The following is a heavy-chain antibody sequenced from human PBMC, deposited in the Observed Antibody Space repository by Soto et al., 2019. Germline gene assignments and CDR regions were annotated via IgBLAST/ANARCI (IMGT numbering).Heavy chain of an antibody. CDR2: IIPIFGTA. D-gene: IGHD4-4*01. CDR3: ARDASLRVTLYYYYGMDV. V-gene: IGHV1-69*01. CDR1: GGTFSSYA. Sequence: QVQLVQSGAEVKKPGSSVKVSCKASGGTFSSYAISWVRQAPGQGLEWMGGIIPIFGTANYAQKFQGRVTITADESTSTAYMELSSLRSEDTAVYYCARDASLRVTLYYYYGMDVWGQGTTVTVSS. J-gene: IGHJ6*02.